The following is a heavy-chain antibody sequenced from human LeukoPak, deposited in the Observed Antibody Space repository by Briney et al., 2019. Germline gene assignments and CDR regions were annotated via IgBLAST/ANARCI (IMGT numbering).Heavy chain of an antibody. D-gene: IGHD5-18*01. Sequence: SETLSLTCAVYGGSFSGYYWSWIRQPPGKGLEWIGEINHSGSTNYNPSLKSRVTISVDTSKNQFSLKLSSVTAADTAVYHCARDWVQQEGYYYYYGMDVWGKGTTVTVSS. CDR3: ARDWVQQEGYYYYYGMDV. J-gene: IGHJ6*04. CDR1: GGSFSGYY. CDR2: INHSGST. V-gene: IGHV4-34*01.